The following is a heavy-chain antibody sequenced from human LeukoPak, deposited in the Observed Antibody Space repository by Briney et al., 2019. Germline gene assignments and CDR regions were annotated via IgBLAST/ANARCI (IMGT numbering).Heavy chain of an antibody. D-gene: IGHD4-11*01. V-gene: IGHV1-18*04. Sequence: GASVKVSCKASGYTFTGYYMHWVRQAPGQGLEWMGWISDYSGKTKYAQNFQGRVTMTTDTSTNTAYMELRSLRSDDTAVYYCAREGATDYYFDYWGQGTLVTVSS. CDR3: AREGATDYYFDY. J-gene: IGHJ4*02. CDR2: ISDYSGKT. CDR1: GYTFTGYY.